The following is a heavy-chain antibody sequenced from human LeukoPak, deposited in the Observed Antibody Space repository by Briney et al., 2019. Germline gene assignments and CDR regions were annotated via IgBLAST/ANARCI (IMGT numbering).Heavy chain of an antibody. CDR3: TKFGASGWGYYFDY. D-gene: IGHD6-19*01. Sequence: GRSLRLSCTASGFIFSAYAIHWVRQAPGKGLEWVAIISYDGSDKYYADSVKGRFTISRDNSKNTLYLQMNSLRAEDTAVYYCTKFGASGWGYYFDYWGREPWSPSPQ. CDR2: ISYDGSDK. CDR1: GFIFSAYA. V-gene: IGHV3-30*04. J-gene: IGHJ4*02.